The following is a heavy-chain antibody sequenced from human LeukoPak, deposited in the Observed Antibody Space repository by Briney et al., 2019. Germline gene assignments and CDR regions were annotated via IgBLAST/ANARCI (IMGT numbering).Heavy chain of an antibody. D-gene: IGHD3-10*01. CDR3: ARRRGGFGEGDFDY. CDR2: IKSDAGT. Sequence: GGSLRLSCAASGFTANTKNMYWVRQAPGKGLEWVSSIKSDAGTDYADSVRGRFTTSRDDSQNPLYLQMNSLRVDDPAVYYCARRRGGFGEGDFDYWGQGTLVTVSS. V-gene: IGHV3-66*04. CDR1: GFTANTKN. J-gene: IGHJ4*02.